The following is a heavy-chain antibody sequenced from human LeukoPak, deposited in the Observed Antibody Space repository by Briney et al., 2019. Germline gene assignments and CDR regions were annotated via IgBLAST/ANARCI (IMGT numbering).Heavy chain of an antibody. V-gene: IGHV1-69*05. CDR2: IIPIFGTA. J-gene: IGHJ5*02. CDR3: ARTRVRPIVVVTADFGWFDP. D-gene: IGHD2-21*02. Sequence: ASVKVSCKASGYTFTSYGISWVRQAPGQELEWMGWIIPIFGTANYAQKFQGRVTITTDESTSTAYMELSSLRSEDTAVYYCARTRVRPIVVVTADFGWFDPWGQGTLVTVSS. CDR1: GYTFTSYG.